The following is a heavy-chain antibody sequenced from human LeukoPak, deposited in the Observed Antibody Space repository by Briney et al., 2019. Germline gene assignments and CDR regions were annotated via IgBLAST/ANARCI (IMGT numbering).Heavy chain of an antibody. Sequence: ASGKLSCYSSGYSFTGYYIHWVRQAPGQGLELMGWISAYNGNTNNAQKLQDRLTMTTATSTSTAYMELRSLRSDDTAIYYCASVRYSDYTLWDFDYWGQGTLVTVSS. CDR1: GYSFTGYY. V-gene: IGHV1-18*04. CDR2: ISAYNGNT. J-gene: IGHJ4*02. D-gene: IGHD5-12*01. CDR3: ASVRYSDYTLWDFDY.